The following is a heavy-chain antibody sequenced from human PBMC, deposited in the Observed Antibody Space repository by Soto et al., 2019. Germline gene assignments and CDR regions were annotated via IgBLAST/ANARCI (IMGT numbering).Heavy chain of an antibody. D-gene: IGHD3-16*01. Sequence: EVQLLDSGGGLVQPGGSLSLSCAASGFTFSNYVMTWVRQGPGKGLEWVSGISGSGGRSYYADSVKGLFTIARDNSKSTWYLQMNSLRAEDTAVYYCAKASFVWSSEQTYSFDYWGQGTLVTVSS. CDR2: ISGSGGRS. CDR3: AKASFVWSSEQTYSFDY. V-gene: IGHV3-23*01. CDR1: GFTFSNYV. J-gene: IGHJ4*02.